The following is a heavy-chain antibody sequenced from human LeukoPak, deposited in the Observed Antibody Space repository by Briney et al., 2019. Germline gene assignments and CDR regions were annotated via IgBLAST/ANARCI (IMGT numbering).Heavy chain of an antibody. J-gene: IGHJ5*02. Sequence: GGSLRLSCAASGFTLSTFDMNWVRQAAGNGLEWVSSISTSSRYIYYRDSVKGRFTISRDDAKNSLYLQMNSLRVEDTAVYYCARADCSGSTCYLRRSWFDPWGQGTLVTVSS. V-gene: IGHV3-21*01. D-gene: IGHD2-2*01. CDR3: ARADCSGSTCYLRRSWFDP. CDR1: GFTLSTFD. CDR2: ISTSSRYI.